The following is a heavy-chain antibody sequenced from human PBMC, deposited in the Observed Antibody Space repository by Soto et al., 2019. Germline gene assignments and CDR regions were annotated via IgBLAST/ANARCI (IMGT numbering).Heavy chain of an antibody. V-gene: IGHV1-8*01. Sequence: QVQLVQSGAEVKKPGASVKVSCKASGYTLTSYDINWVRQATGQGLEWMGWMNPNSGDRGYAQKFQGRVTMTGNTSISTAYMELRSVTSEDTAVYYCARGSCFGELVNFDYGMDVWGQGTTVTVSS. CDR1: GYTLTSYD. D-gene: IGHD3-10*01. CDR2: MNPNSGDR. J-gene: IGHJ6*02. CDR3: ARGSCFGELVNFDYGMDV.